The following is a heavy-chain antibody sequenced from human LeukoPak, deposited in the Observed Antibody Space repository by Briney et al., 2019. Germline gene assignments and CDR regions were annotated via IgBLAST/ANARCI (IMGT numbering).Heavy chain of an antibody. J-gene: IGHJ4*02. V-gene: IGHV4-34*01. Sequence: SETLSLTCAVYGGSFSGYYWSWIRQPPGKGLEWIGEINHSGSTNYNPSLKSRVTISVGTSKNQFSLKLSSVTAADTAVYYCAREGGCCSSTSCYAPYDYWGQGTLVTVSS. CDR1: GGSFSGYY. CDR2: INHSGST. D-gene: IGHD2-2*01. CDR3: AREGGCCSSTSCYAPYDY.